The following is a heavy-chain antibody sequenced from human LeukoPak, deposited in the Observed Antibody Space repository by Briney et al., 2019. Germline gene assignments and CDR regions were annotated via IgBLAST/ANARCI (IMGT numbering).Heavy chain of an antibody. D-gene: IGHD3-10*01. J-gene: IGHJ3*02. CDR2: TDTSGNYI. CDR1: GGSFSGYY. CDR3: ARGRSITLLRGVAMSDGFDI. Sequence: ETLSLTCAVYGGSFSGYYWSWVRQAPGKGLEWVSFTDTSGNYIYYGDSVKGRFTISRDNAKNLVFLQMNGLRAEDTAVYYCARGRSITLLRGVAMSDGFDIWGQGAMVAVSS. V-gene: IGHV3-21*01.